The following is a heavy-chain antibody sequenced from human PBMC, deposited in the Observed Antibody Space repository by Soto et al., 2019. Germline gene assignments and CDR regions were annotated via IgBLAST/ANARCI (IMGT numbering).Heavy chain of an antibody. Sequence: SETLSLTCTVSGGSISSGGYYWSWIRQHPGKGLEWIGYIYYSGSTYYNPSLKSRVTISVDTSKNQFSLKLSSVTAADTAVYYCARHGEAYYDILTGPASWGQGTLVTVSS. V-gene: IGHV4-39*01. CDR2: IYYSGST. CDR1: GGSISSGGYY. D-gene: IGHD3-9*01. J-gene: IGHJ5*02. CDR3: ARHGEAYYDILTGPAS.